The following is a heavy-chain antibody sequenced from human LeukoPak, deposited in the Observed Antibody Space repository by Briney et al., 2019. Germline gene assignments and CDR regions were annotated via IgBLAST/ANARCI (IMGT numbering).Heavy chain of an antibody. V-gene: IGHV3-33*01. J-gene: IGHJ4*02. D-gene: IGHD4-17*01. Sequence: SGGSLRLSCAASGSTFSSYGMHWVRQAPGKGLEWVAVIWYDGSNKYYADSVKGRFTISRDNSKNTLYLQMNSLRAEDTAVYYCAREGPDYGDFDYWGQGTLVTVSS. CDR3: AREGPDYGDFDY. CDR1: GSTFSSYG. CDR2: IWYDGSNK.